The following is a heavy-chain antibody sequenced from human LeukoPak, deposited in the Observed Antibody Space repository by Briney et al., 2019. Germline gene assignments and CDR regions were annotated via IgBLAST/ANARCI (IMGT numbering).Heavy chain of an antibody. CDR2: INNSGST. J-gene: IGHJ6*03. CDR1: GGSFSGYY. D-gene: IGHD2-2*01. V-gene: IGHV4-34*01. Sequence: SETLSLTCAVYGGSFSGYYWSWIRQPPGKGREWIGEINNSGSTNYNPSLKSRVTISVDTSKHQFSLKLSSVTAADTAVYYCARLIRVVPAARFHYYYMDVWGKGTTVTISS. CDR3: ARLIRVVPAARFHYYYMDV.